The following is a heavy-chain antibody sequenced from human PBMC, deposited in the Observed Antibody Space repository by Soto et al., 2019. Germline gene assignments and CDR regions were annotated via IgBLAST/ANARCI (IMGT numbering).Heavy chain of an antibody. V-gene: IGHV4-31*03. CDR1: GGSISSGGYY. CDR3: ARAEEGVVAATGYAFDI. CDR2: IYYSGST. J-gene: IGHJ3*02. Sequence: QVQLQESGPGLVKPSQTLSLTCTVSGGSISSGGYYWSWIRQHPGKGLEWIGYIYYSGSTYYNPSPKSRVTISVDTSKNQFSLKLSSVTAADTAVYYCARAEEGVVAATGYAFDIWGQGTMVTVSS. D-gene: IGHD2-15*01.